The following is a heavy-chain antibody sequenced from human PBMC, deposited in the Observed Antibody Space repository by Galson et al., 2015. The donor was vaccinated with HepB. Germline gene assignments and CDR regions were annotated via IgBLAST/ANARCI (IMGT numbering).Heavy chain of an antibody. D-gene: IGHD3-10*01. CDR1: GFTFNTYA. Sequence: SLRLSCAASGFTFNTYAMSWVRQAPGKGLEWVSGISVSGDREMYADSVKGRFTISRDNSKSKLYLQVSSLRADDTAVYYCVSLYYDSRIYHYFDYWGQGALVTVSS. CDR3: VSLYYDSRIYHYFDY. CDR2: ISVSGDRE. V-gene: IGHV3-23*01. J-gene: IGHJ4*02.